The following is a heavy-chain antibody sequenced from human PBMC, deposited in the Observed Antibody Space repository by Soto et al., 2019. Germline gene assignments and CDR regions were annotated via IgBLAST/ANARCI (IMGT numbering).Heavy chain of an antibody. Sequence: SETLSLTCAVSGYSISSGYYWGWIRQPPGKGLEWIGSIYHSGSTYYNPSLKSRVTISVDTSKNQFSLKLSSVTAADTAVYYCARMAYGDNSVDYWGQGTLVTVSS. CDR2: IYHSGST. V-gene: IGHV4-38-2*01. J-gene: IGHJ4*02. CDR1: GYSISSGYY. D-gene: IGHD4-17*01. CDR3: ARMAYGDNSVDY.